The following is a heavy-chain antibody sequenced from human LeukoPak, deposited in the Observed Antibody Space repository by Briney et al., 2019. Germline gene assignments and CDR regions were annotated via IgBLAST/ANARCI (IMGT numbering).Heavy chain of an antibody. D-gene: IGHD5-24*01. Sequence: ASVKVSCKASGYTFTSNYIHWVRQAPGQGLEWMGMIYPRDGSTSYAQKFQGRVTMTRDTSTSTVYMELSSLRSEDTAVYYCAGGKKMATIWYYYYGMDVWGQGTTVTVSS. CDR3: AGGKKMATIWYYYYGMDV. J-gene: IGHJ6*02. V-gene: IGHV1-46*01. CDR1: GYTFTSNY. CDR2: IYPRDGST.